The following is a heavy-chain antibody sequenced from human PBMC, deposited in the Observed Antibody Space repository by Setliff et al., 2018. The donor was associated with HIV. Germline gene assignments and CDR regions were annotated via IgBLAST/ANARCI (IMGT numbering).Heavy chain of an antibody. V-gene: IGHV4-31*03. D-gene: IGHD2-2*01. CDR2: MYDSGTT. J-gene: IGHJ4*02. CDR1: GGSISSGIYW. CDR3: ARVSGCSTTSRYGSRGFDS. Sequence: PSETLSLTCTVSGGSISSGIYWWSWIRQHPGKGLEWIGNMYDSGTTYYNPSLTSRVTLSVDTSQNQFSLELSSVTAADTAVYYCARVSGCSTTSRYGSRGFDSWGQGTLVTVSS.